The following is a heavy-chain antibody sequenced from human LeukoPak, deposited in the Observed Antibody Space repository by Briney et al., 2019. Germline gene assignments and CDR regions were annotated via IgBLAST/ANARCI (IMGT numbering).Heavy chain of an antibody. CDR2: IRSDTYDGTT. J-gene: IGHJ6*03. Sequence: GGSLRLSCTASGFTFADYAMSWIRQAPGKGLEWVGFIRSDTYDGTTEYAASVKGRFTISRDDSKTIAYLQMNSLKTEDTAVYYCTRVKWFGGYSYGYAGDYYYYYMDVWGKGTTVTVSS. D-gene: IGHD5-18*01. CDR3: TRVKWFGGYSYGYAGDYYYYYMDV. V-gene: IGHV3-49*03. CDR1: GFTFADYA.